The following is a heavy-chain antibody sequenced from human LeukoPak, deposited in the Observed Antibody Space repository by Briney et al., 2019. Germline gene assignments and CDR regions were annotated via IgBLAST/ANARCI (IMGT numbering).Heavy chain of an antibody. D-gene: IGHD3-22*01. CDR2: ISSSSSYI. CDR3: ARGRPLDYDSSGYYRDAFDI. V-gene: IGHV3-21*01. CDR1: GFTFSSYS. Sequence: KPGGSLRLSCAASGFTFSSYSMNWVRQAPGKGLEWVSSISSSSSYIYYADSEKGRFTISRDNAKNSRYLQMNSLRAEDTAVYYCARGRPLDYDSSGYYRDAFDIWGQGTMVTVSS. J-gene: IGHJ3*02.